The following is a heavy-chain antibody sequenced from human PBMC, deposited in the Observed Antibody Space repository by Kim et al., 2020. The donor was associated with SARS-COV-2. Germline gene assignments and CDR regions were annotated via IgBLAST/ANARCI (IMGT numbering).Heavy chain of an antibody. CDR3: ARGEGMAGTLFDY. D-gene: IGHD6-19*01. V-gene: IGHV1-3*01. J-gene: IGHJ4*02. Sequence: YSQKFQGRVTITRDTSASTAYMELSSLRSEDTAVYYCARGEGMAGTLFDYWGQGTLVTVSS.